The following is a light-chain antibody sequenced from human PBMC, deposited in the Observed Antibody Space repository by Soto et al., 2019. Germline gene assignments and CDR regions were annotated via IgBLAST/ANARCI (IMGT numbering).Light chain of an antibody. CDR2: DAS. CDR1: ESVSIY. V-gene: IGKV3-11*01. CDR3: QQRSNWPWTT. Sequence: EIVLTQSPATLSLSPGESATLSCRASESVSIYISWYQQKPAQAPRLLIYDASNRSTGIPTRFSGSGSGTDFSLTISSREPEDFAVYYSQQRSNWPWTTLCQGTRVELK. J-gene: IGKJ1*01.